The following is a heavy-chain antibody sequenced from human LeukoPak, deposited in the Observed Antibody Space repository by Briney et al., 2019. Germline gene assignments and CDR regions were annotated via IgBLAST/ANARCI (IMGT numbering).Heavy chain of an antibody. CDR1: GGSISSGGYY. J-gene: IGHJ4*02. CDR3: SGTMVRGVIISFDY. Sequence: SETLSLTCTVSGGSISSGGYYWSWIRQHPGKGLEWIGYIYYSGSTYYNPSLRSRVTISVDTSKNQFSLKLSSVTAADTAVYYCSGTMVRGVIISFDYWGQGTLVTVSS. CDR2: IYYSGST. V-gene: IGHV4-31*03. D-gene: IGHD3-10*01.